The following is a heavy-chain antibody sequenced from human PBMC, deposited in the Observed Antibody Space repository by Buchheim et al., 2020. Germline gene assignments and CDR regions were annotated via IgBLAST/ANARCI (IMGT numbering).Heavy chain of an antibody. CDR2: IWYDGSNK. J-gene: IGHJ3*02. Sequence: QVQLVESGGGVVQPGRSLRLSCAASGFTFSSYGMHWVRQAPGKGLEWVAVIWYDGSNKYYADSVKGRFTISRDNSKNTLYLQMNSLRAEDTAVYYCARDPDSSGWYGLAFDIWGQGT. CDR3: ARDPDSSGWYGLAFDI. CDR1: GFTFSSYG. D-gene: IGHD6-19*01. V-gene: IGHV3-33*01.